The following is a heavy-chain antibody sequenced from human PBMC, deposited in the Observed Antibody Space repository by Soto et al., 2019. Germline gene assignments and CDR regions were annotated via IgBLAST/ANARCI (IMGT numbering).Heavy chain of an antibody. J-gene: IGHJ6*02. D-gene: IGHD5-12*01. CDR3: AREGVAPYYYYGMDV. V-gene: IGHV1-18*01. CDR2: ISTYNGDT. Sequence: ASVKVSCKASGYTFTRSGISWVRQAPGQGLERMGWISTYNGDTNYAQTFQGRVTMTTDTSTSTVHMEVRSLRSDDTAVYYCAREGVAPYYYYGMDVWGQGTPVTLSS. CDR1: GYTFTRSG.